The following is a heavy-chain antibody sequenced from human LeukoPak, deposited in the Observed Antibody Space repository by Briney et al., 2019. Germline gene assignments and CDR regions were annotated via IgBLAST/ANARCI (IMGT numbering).Heavy chain of an antibody. Sequence: ASVKVSCKASGGTFSSYAISWVRQAPGQGLEWMGGIIPIFGTANYAQKFQGRVTITADESTSKAYMELRRLRSEDTAVYYCASGTWFGELLLNYFDYWGQGTLVTVSS. V-gene: IGHV1-69*13. D-gene: IGHD3-10*01. J-gene: IGHJ4*02. CDR1: GGTFSSYA. CDR3: ASGTWFGELLLNYFDY. CDR2: IIPIFGTA.